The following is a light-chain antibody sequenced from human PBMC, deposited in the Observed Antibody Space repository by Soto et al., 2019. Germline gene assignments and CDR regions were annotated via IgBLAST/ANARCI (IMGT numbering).Light chain of an antibody. V-gene: IGLV1-40*01. CDR1: SSNIGAGYD. CDR3: QSYDSSLSGWV. CDR2: GNS. Sequence: QSVLTQPPSVSGAPGQRVTISCTGSSSNIGAGYDVHWYQQLPGTAPKLLIYGNSNRPSGVPDRFSGSKSATSASLAITGLQAGDEADYYCQSYDSSLSGWVFGGGTKLTVL. J-gene: IGLJ3*02.